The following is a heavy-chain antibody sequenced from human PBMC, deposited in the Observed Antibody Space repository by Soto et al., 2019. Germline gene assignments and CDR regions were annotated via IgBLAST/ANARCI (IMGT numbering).Heavy chain of an antibody. CDR1: GFTFSSYG. D-gene: IGHD3-3*01. CDR3: AKDLGTIFGVVTPHYYYGMDV. Sequence: GGSLRLSCAASGFTFSSYGMHWVRQAPGKGLEWVAVISYDGSNKYYADSVKGRFTISRDNSKNTLYLQMNSLRAEDTAVYYCAKDLGTIFGVVTPHYYYGMDVWGQGTTVTVSS. J-gene: IGHJ6*02. CDR2: ISYDGSNK. V-gene: IGHV3-30*18.